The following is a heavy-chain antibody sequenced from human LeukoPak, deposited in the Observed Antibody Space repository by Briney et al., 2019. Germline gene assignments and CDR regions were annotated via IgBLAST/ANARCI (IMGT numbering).Heavy chain of an antibody. J-gene: IGHJ5*02. CDR2: IYHSGSV. Sequence: SGTLSLTCAVSGGSISSSYWWSWVRQPPGKGLEWIGEIYHSGSVNYNPSHKSRVTISVDKSSNHFSLKLNSVTAADTAVYYCTKGAGGIPAARRNWFDPWGQGTLVTVSS. D-gene: IGHD6-13*01. V-gene: IGHV4-4*02. CDR1: GGSISSSYW. CDR3: TKGAGGIPAARRNWFDP.